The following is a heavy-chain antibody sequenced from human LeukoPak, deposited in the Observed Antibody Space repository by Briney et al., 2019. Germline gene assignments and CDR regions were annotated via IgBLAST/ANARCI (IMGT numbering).Heavy chain of an antibody. J-gene: IGHJ4*02. V-gene: IGHV3-48*04. CDR1: GFTFSYYS. Sequence: GGSLRLSCAASGFTFSYYSMNWVRQAPGKGLEWVSYISSSSSTIYYADSVKGRFTISRDNAKNSLYLQMNSLRAEDTAVYYCVRDREKELRYFDWLLYPAYFDYWGQGTLVTVSS. D-gene: IGHD3-9*01. CDR3: VRDREKELRYFDWLLYPAYFDY. CDR2: ISSSSSTI.